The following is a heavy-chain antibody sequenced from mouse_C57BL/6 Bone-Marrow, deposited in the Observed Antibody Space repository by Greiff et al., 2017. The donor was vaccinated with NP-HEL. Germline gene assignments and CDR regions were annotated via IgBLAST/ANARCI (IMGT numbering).Heavy chain of an antibody. CDR1: GFNIKDDY. J-gene: IGHJ3*01. D-gene: IGHD6-1*01. Sequence: EVQLQQSGAELVRPGASVKLSCTASGFNIKDDYMHWVKQRPEQGLEWIGWIDPENGDTEYAAKFQGKATITADTSSNTAYLQLSSLTSEDTAVYYCTAHGLAYWGQGTLVTVSA. CDR2: IDPENGDT. CDR3: TAHGLAY. V-gene: IGHV14-4*01.